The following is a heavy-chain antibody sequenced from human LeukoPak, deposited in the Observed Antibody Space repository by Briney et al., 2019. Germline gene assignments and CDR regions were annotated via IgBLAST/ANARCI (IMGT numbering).Heavy chain of an antibody. V-gene: IGHV3-15*01. CDR1: GFTFSNAW. Sequence: GGSLRLSCAASGFTFSNAWMSWVRQAPGKGLEWVGRIKSKIDGGTTDYAAPVKGRFTISRDDSKNTLYLQMNSLKTEDTAVYYCTTRCSGGSCYSEDAFDIWGQGTMVTVSS. CDR3: TTRCSGGSCYSEDAFDI. CDR2: IKSKIDGGTT. J-gene: IGHJ3*02. D-gene: IGHD2-15*01.